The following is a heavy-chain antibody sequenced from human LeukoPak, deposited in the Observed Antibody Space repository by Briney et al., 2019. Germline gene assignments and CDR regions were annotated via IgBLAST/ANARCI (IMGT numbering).Heavy chain of an antibody. CDR2: VYYSGST. V-gene: IGHV4-61*01. D-gene: IGHD2-21*02. CDR1: GGSVSSSTYY. Sequence: KPSETLSLTCTVSGGSVSSSTYYWSWIRQPPGKGLEWIGYVYYSGSTNYNPSLKSRVTISVDTSKNQFSLRLSSVTAADTAVYYCARDGCGGDCSGLDYWGQGTLVTVSS. CDR3: ARDGCGGDCSGLDY. J-gene: IGHJ4*02.